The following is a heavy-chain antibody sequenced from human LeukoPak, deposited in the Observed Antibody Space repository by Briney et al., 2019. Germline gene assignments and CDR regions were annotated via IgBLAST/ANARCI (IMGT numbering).Heavy chain of an antibody. V-gene: IGHV3-48*03. Sequence: GGSLRLSCAASGFAFSSYEMNWVRQAPGKGLEWVSYISSSGSTIYYADSVKGRFTISRDNAKNSLYLQMNSLRAEDTAVYYCARDTFELLWFGPLYYGMDVWGQGTTVTVSS. CDR2: ISSSGSTI. CDR1: GFAFSSYE. CDR3: ARDTFELLWFGPLYYGMDV. J-gene: IGHJ6*02. D-gene: IGHD3-10*01.